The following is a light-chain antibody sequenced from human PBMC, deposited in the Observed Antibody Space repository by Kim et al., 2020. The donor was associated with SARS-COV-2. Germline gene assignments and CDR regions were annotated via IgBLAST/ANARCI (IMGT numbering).Light chain of an antibody. CDR3: QQRNNLPLT. V-gene: IGKV3-11*01. J-gene: IGKJ5*01. CDR1: QSVGTS. CDR2: GAS. Sequence: SLSPGESASLSGRASQSVGTSLAWYQQRPGQAPSPLIYGASKATDIPARFSGSGSGTDFTLTISSLEPEDFAVYYCQQRNNLPLTFGQGTRLEIK.